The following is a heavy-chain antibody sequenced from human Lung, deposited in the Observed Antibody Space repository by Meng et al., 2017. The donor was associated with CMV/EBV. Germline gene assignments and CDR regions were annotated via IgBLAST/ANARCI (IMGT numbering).Heavy chain of an antibody. CDR2: ISTYTGNT. D-gene: IGHD3-22*01. CDR1: GYTFNNYA. J-gene: IGHJ6*02. CDR3: AREYDGSGNYGMDV. Sequence: ASVXVSXKASGYTFNNYAIITWVRQAPGEGLEWMGQISTYTGNTIYAQKLQGRVTMTTDTSTSTAYMELRSLRSDDSSVYYCAREYDGSGNYGMDVWGRGXTVTVSS. V-gene: IGHV1-18*01.